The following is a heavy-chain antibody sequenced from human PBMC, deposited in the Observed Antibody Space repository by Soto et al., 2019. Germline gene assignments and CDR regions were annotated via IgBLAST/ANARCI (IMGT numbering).Heavy chain of an antibody. CDR2: IVSGGTT. Sequence: GSLRLSCAASGFTFSAYTMNWVRQAPGKGLDWVSAIVSGGTTYYADSVKGRFTIFRDDSTNTLYLQMNNLRAEDTALYYCAKRHTTVATPANYFDYWGQGTLVTVSS. J-gene: IGHJ4*02. D-gene: IGHD1-1*01. CDR3: AKRHTTVATPANYFDY. CDR1: GFTFSAYT. V-gene: IGHV3-23*01.